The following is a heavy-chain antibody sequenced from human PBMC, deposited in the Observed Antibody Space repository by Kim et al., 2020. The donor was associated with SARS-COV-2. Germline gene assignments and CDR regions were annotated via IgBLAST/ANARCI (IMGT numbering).Heavy chain of an antibody. CDR1: GYTLTELS. J-gene: IGHJ5*02. CDR3: ATSSPLPYYDILTGTHWFDP. Sequence: ASVKVSCKVSGYTLTELSMHWVRQAPGKGLEWMGGFDPEDGETIYAQKFQGRVTMTEDISTDTAYMELSSLRSEDTAVYYCATSSPLPYYDILTGTHWFDPWGQGTLVTVSS. CDR2: FDPEDGET. D-gene: IGHD3-9*01. V-gene: IGHV1-24*01.